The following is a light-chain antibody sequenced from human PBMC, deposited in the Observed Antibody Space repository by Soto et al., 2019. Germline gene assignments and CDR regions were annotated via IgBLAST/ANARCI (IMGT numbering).Light chain of an antibody. CDR1: QSVSSGY. CDR3: QQHGISHIT. CDR2: DAS. J-gene: IGKJ5*01. V-gene: IGKV3-20*01. Sequence: VLTQSPGTLSLSPWERATLSCRASQSVSSGYLAWYQHKPGQAPRLLIYDASLRATGVPDRFSVSGSGTDGTLTITRLETDDSAVYYCQQHGISHITFCQGTRLEIK.